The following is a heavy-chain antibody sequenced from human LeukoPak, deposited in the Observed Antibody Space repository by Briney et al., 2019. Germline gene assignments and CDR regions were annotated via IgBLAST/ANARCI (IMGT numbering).Heavy chain of an antibody. Sequence: SETLSLTCTVSGGSISSSSSYWGWIHQSPGKGLEWIGNMYYSGSTYYNPSLKSRVTISVDASRNLFSLKLSSVTAADTAVYYCATYHQRFVPWGQGTLVTVSS. V-gene: IGHV4-39*02. D-gene: IGHD2-2*01. J-gene: IGHJ5*02. CDR1: GGSISSSSSY. CDR3: ATYHQRFVP. CDR2: MYYSGST.